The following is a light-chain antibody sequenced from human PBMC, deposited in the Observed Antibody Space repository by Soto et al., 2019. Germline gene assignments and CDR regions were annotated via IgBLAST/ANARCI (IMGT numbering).Light chain of an antibody. Sequence: EIVLRQSPAALALSPRERASLSFRASQSVSSFLAWYQQKPGQAPRLLNYEASNRATGIPGRFSGSGSGADYPPTISSLEPEYFALYYRQQRYNWPLTFGQGTRLEIK. CDR1: QSVSSF. J-gene: IGKJ5*01. CDR2: EAS. V-gene: IGKV3-11*01. CDR3: QQRYNWPLT.